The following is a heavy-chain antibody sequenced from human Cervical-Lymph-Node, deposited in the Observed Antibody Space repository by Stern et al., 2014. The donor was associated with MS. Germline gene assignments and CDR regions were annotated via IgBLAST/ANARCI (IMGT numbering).Heavy chain of an antibody. CDR1: GGTFSSYV. CDR3: AGATSGSGTFSDAMDV. Sequence: VQLEESGAEVKTPGSSVKVSCKASGGTFSSYVISWVRQATGQRFAWMGGILRIFVTPNYAQEFQGRVTITADESTSTAFMELSSLGSEDTAVYYCAGATSGSGTFSDAMDVWGQGTTVTVSS. CDR2: ILRIFVTP. D-gene: IGHD3-10*01. V-gene: IGHV1-69*01. J-gene: IGHJ6*02.